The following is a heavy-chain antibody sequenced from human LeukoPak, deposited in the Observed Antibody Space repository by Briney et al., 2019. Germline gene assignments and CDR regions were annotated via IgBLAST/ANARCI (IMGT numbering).Heavy chain of an antibody. J-gene: IGHJ6*02. Sequence: PGGSLRLSCAASGFNVSNTFMSWVRQAPGKGLEWVSIIYSDGTTYYADSVKGRFTISRDNSRNTLFLQMNSLRAEDTAVYFCARGFSDRTSARCFVGPYGMDVWGQGTTVTVSS. CDR3: ARGFSDRTSARCFVGPYGMDV. D-gene: IGHD2-8*02. CDR2: IYSDGTT. CDR1: GFNVSNTF. V-gene: IGHV3-66*01.